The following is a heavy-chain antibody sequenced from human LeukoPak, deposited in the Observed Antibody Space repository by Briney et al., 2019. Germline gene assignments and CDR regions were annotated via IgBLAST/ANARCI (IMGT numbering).Heavy chain of an antibody. Sequence: ASVKVSCKASGYTFTSYGISWVRQAPGQGLGWMGWISAYNGNTNYAQKLQGRVTMTTDTSTSTAYMELRSLRSDDTAVYYCARDLALPRYCSSTSCPKGYWGQGTLVTVSS. J-gene: IGHJ4*02. CDR1: GYTFTSYG. V-gene: IGHV1-18*01. CDR3: ARDLALPRYCSSTSCPKGY. CDR2: ISAYNGNT. D-gene: IGHD2-2*01.